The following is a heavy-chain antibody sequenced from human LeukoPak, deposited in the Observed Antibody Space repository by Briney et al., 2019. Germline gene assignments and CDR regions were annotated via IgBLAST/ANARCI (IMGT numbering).Heavy chain of an antibody. CDR1: GFTFSSYA. CDR3: AKGSSGSWGRLDY. Sequence: GGSLRLSCAASGFTFSSYAMSWVRQAPGKGLEWVSAISGGGGSTYYADSVKGRFTISRDNSKNTLYLQMNSLRAEDTAVYFCAKGSSGSWGRLDYWGQGTLVTVSS. J-gene: IGHJ4*02. D-gene: IGHD3-10*01. CDR2: ISGGGGST. V-gene: IGHV3-23*01.